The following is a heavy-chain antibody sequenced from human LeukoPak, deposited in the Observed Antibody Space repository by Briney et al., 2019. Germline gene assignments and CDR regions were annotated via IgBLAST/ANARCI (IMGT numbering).Heavy chain of an antibody. D-gene: IGHD6-19*01. CDR2: ISYDGSNK. CDR3: ARAYSSGWYYPYYYYYYMDV. Sequence: PGTSLRLSCAASGFTFSSYGMQWVRQAPGKGLEWVAVISYDGSNKYYADSVKGRFTISRDNSKNTLYLQMNSLRAEDTAVYYCARAYSSGWYYPYYYYYYMDVWGKGTTVTVSS. V-gene: IGHV3-30*03. J-gene: IGHJ6*03. CDR1: GFTFSSYG.